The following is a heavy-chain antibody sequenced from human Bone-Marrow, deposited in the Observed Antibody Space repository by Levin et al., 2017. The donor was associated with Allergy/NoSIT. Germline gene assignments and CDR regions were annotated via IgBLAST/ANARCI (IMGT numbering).Heavy chain of an antibody. CDR3: MRGVWGVYCRHPSRCGGFGY. D-gene: IGHD2-21*01. J-gene: IGHJ4*02. CDR1: GYTFNSYT. V-gene: IGHV7-4-1*02. CDR2: IDTNTGNP. Sequence: PLASVKVSCKASGYTFNSYTMNWVRQAPGQGLEWMGWIDTNTGNPTYAQGFTGRFVFSLDTSVSTTYLQISSLKAEDTAVYYFMRGVWGVYCRHPSRCGGFGYWGQGSLVTVSS.